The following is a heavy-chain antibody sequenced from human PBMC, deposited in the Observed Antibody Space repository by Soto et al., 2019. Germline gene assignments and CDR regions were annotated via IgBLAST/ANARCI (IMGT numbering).Heavy chain of an antibody. CDR3: ARGHYYDFWSGYYTPWFDP. CDR1: GGSISSYY. CDR2: IYYSGST. V-gene: IGHV4-59*01. D-gene: IGHD3-3*01. Sequence: SETLSLTCTVSGGSISSYYWSWIRQPPGKGLEWIGYIYYSGSTNYNPSLKSRVAISVDTSKNQFSLKLSSVTAADTAVYYCARGHYYDFWSGYYTPWFDPWGQGPLVTVSS. J-gene: IGHJ5*02.